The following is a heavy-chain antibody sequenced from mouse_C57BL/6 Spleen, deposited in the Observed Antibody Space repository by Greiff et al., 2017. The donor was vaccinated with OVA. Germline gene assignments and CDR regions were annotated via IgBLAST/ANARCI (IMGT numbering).Heavy chain of an antibody. CDR2: IDPETGGT. J-gene: IGHJ4*01. Sequence: QVQLQQSGAELVRPGASVTLSCKASGYTFTDYEMHWVKQTPVRGLEWIGAIDPETGGTAYNQKFKGKAILTADKSSSTAYMELRSLTSEDSAVYYCKRFYYDYDEYAMDYWGQGTSVTVSS. D-gene: IGHD2-4*01. CDR3: KRFYYDYDEYAMDY. CDR1: GYTFTDYE. V-gene: IGHV1-15*01.